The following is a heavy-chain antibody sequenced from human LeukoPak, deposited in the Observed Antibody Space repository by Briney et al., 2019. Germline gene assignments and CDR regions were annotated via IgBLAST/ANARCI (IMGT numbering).Heavy chain of an antibody. V-gene: IGHV4-61*01. CDR3: AREGYSYGYYFDY. D-gene: IGHD5-18*01. CDR1: GGSVSSGSYY. Sequence: SETLSLTCTVSGGSVSSGSYYWIWIRQPPGKGLEWFGYIYYSGSTNYNPSPRSTFTISVDTSKNQFPLKLSSVTAADTAVYYCAREGYSYGYYFDYWGQGTLVTVSS. J-gene: IGHJ4*02. CDR2: IYYSGST.